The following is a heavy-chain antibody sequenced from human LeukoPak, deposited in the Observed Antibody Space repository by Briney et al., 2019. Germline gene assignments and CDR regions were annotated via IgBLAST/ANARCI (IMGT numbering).Heavy chain of an antibody. CDR1: GCTFSSYS. D-gene: IGHD4-11*01. J-gene: IGHJ4*02. CDR2: ISSSSSYI. V-gene: IGHV3-21*01. Sequence: GSLRLSCAACGCTFSSYSMNCVRQAPGKGLEWVSSISSSSSYIYYADSVKGRFTISRDNAKNSLYLQMNSLRAEDTAVYYCARDWVVMTTVPSNYFDYWGQGTLVTVSS. CDR3: ARDWVVMTTVPSNYFDY.